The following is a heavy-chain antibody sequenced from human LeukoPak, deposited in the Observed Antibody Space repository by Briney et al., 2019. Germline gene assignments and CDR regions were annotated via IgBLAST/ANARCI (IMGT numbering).Heavy chain of an antibody. D-gene: IGHD6-19*01. CDR3: ARVMVSGWYKRIDP. J-gene: IGHJ5*02. V-gene: IGHV7-4-1*02. CDR1: GYTFTSYA. CDR2: INTNTGNP. Sequence: ASVKVSCKASGYTFTSYAMNWVRQAPGQGLEWMGWINTNTGNPTYAQGFTGRFVFSLDTSVSTAYLQISSLKAEDTAVYYCARVMVSGWYKRIDPWGQGTLVTVSS.